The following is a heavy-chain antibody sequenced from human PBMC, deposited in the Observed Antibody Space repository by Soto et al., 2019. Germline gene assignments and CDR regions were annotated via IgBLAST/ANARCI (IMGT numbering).Heavy chain of an antibody. Sequence: PSETLSLTCTVSGGSISSYYWSWIRQPPGKGLEWIGYIYYSGSTNYNPSLRSRVTISVDTSKNQFSLKLSSVTAADTAVYYCARLIAAVGHFDYWGQGTLVTVSS. V-gene: IGHV4-59*01. CDR1: GGSISSYY. CDR3: ARLIAAVGHFDY. J-gene: IGHJ4*02. CDR2: IYYSGST. D-gene: IGHD6-13*01.